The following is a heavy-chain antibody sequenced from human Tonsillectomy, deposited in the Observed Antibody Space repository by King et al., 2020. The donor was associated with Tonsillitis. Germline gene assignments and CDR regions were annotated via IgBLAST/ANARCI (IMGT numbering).Heavy chain of an antibody. D-gene: IGHD4-23*01. CDR1: GFSLSTSGMR. CDR2: IDWDDDK. Sequence: VTLQESGPALVMPTQTLTLTCTFSGFSLSTSGMRVCWIRQPPGKALEWLARIDWDDDKFYSTSLKTRLTISKDTSKNQVVLTMTNMDPVDTATYYCARLPLYGGYSDYFDYWGQGTLVTVSS. J-gene: IGHJ4*02. CDR3: ARLPLYGGYSDYFDY. V-gene: IGHV2-70*04.